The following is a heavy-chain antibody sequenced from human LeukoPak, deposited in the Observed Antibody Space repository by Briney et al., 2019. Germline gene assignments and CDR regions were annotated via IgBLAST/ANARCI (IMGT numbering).Heavy chain of an antibody. D-gene: IGHD3-22*01. V-gene: IGHV3-23*01. CDR2: ISGSGGST. CDR3: AKTGGYYYDSSGPGDY. CDR1: GFTFSSYS. Sequence: GGSLRLSCAASGFTFSSYSMNWVRQAPGKGLEWVSAISGSGGSTYYADSVKGRFTISRDNSKNTLYLQMNSLRAEDTAVYYCAKTGGYYYDSSGPGDYWGQGTLVTVSS. J-gene: IGHJ4*02.